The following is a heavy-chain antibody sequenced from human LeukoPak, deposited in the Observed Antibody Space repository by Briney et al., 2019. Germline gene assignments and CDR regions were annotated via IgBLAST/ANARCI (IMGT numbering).Heavy chain of an antibody. CDR1: GGSISSYY. Sequence: SETLSLTCTVSGGSISSYYWSWIRQPPGKGLEWIGYIYYSGSTNYNPSLKSRVTISVDTSRNQFSLKLSSVTAADTAVYYCARGRYGSGSYYYDYWGQGTLVTVSS. V-gene: IGHV4-59*01. D-gene: IGHD3-10*01. CDR3: ARGRYGSGSYYYDY. J-gene: IGHJ4*02. CDR2: IYYSGST.